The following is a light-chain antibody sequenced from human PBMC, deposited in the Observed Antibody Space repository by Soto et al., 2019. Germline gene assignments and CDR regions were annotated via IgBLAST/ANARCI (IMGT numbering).Light chain of an antibody. CDR3: QQYNKWPA. Sequence: EIVMTQSPATLSASPGERATLSCRASQSVNSNLAWYQQKPGQAPRLLIYGASTRATGIPARFSGSGSGTEFALTISSLQSEDSAVYYCQQYNKWPAFGQGTKVEIK. CDR1: QSVNSN. J-gene: IGKJ1*01. CDR2: GAS. V-gene: IGKV3-15*01.